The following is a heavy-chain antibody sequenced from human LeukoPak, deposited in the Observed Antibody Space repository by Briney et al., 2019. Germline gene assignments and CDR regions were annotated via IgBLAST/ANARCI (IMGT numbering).Heavy chain of an antibody. J-gene: IGHJ3*02. CDR3: ARETTVNFPDAFGI. CDR2: ISSSGGGT. Sequence: GGSLRLSCAASGFTFSRYVISWVRQAPGKGLEWVSAISSSGGGTYYADSVKGRFTISRDNSKNTLYLQVNSLRAEDTAVYYCARETTVNFPDAFGIWGQGTMVTVSS. CDR1: GFTFSRYV. V-gene: IGHV3-23*01. D-gene: IGHD4-17*01.